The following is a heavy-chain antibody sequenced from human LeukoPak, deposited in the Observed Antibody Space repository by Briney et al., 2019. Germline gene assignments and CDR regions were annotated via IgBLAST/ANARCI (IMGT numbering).Heavy chain of an antibody. CDR2: ISGSGGST. D-gene: IGHD2-15*01. V-gene: IGHV3-23*01. CDR1: GFTFSSYA. CDR3: VKGSVAYTGGHFDY. J-gene: IGHJ4*02. Sequence: PGGSLRLSCAASGFTFSSYAMSWVRQAPGKGLEWVSAISGSGGSTYYADSVKGRFTISRDNSKNTLYLQMNSLRPEDTAIYYCVKGSVAYTGGHFDYWGQGTLVTVSS.